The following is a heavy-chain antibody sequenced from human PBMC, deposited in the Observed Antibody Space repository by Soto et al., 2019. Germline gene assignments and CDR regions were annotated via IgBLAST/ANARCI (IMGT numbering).Heavy chain of an antibody. D-gene: IGHD3-10*02. V-gene: IGHV3-23*01. Sequence: EVQLLESGGGLGQPGGSLRLSCAASGFTFSSYAMTWVRQAPGRGLEWVSAISGSGSPTYYADSVKGRFTISRDNSTNTMYPEMNSLRADDTALYYCARDMSGGTDNYYHGMDVWGQGTTVTV. CDR1: GFTFSSYA. J-gene: IGHJ6*02. CDR2: ISGSGSPT. CDR3: ARDMSGGTDNYYHGMDV.